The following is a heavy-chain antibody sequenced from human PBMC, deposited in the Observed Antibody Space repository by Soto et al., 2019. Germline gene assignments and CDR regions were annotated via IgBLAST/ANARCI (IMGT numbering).Heavy chain of an antibody. V-gene: IGHV3-30*18. Sequence: GGSLRLSCAASGFTFSSYGMHWVRQAPGKGLEWVAVISYDGSNKYYADSVKGRFTISRDNSKNTLYLQMNSLRAEDTAVYYCAKLPSGGSSPHYYYYGMDVWGQGTTVTVSS. D-gene: IGHD6-6*01. CDR2: ISYDGSNK. CDR1: GFTFSSYG. J-gene: IGHJ6*02. CDR3: AKLPSGGSSPHYYYYGMDV.